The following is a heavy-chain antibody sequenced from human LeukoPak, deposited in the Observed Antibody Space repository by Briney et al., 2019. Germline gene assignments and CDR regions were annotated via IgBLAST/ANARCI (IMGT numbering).Heavy chain of an antibody. D-gene: IGHD1-26*01. J-gene: IGHJ4*02. Sequence: GGSLRLSCAASGFTSSSYSMNWVRQAPGKGLEWVANIKQDGSEKYYVDSLKGRFTISRDNAKNSLYLQMNSLRAEDTAVYYCASGSMSSIGGSYLYWGQGTLVTVSS. CDR2: IKQDGSEK. CDR1: GFTSSSYS. V-gene: IGHV3-7*01. CDR3: ASGSMSSIGGSYLY.